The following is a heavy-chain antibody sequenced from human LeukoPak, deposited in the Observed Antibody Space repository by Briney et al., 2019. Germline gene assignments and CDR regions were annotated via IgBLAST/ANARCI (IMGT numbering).Heavy chain of an antibody. CDR3: ARFAYSSSWRNTLGFDY. D-gene: IGHD6-13*01. CDR2: MNPNSGNT. J-gene: IGHJ4*02. Sequence: GASVKVSCKASGYTFTTYYIHWVRQATGQGLEWMGWMNPNSGNTGYAQKFQGRVTMTRNTSISTAYMELSSLRSEDTAVYYCARFAYSSSWRNTLGFDYWGQGTLVTVSS. V-gene: IGHV1-8*02. CDR1: GYTFTTYY.